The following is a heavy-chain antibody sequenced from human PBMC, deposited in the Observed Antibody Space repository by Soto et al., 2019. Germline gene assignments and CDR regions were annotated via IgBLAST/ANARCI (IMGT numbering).Heavy chain of an antibody. Sequence: GGSLRLSCAASGFTVSSNYMSWVRQAPGKGLEWVSVIYSGGSTYYADSVKGRFTISRHNSKNTLYLQMNSLRAEDTAVYYCAREEVAARPGYYYYYMDVWGKGTTVTVSS. D-gene: IGHD6-6*01. CDR1: GFTVSSNY. CDR2: IYSGGST. CDR3: AREEVAARPGYYYYYMDV. V-gene: IGHV3-53*04. J-gene: IGHJ6*03.